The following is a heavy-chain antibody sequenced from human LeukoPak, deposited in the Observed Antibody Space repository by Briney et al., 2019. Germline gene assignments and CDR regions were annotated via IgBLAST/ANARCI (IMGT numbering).Heavy chain of an antibody. D-gene: IGHD3-9*01. CDR3: ARDTRGDILTGAHAFDI. Sequence: SETLSLTCTVSGGSISSYYWSWIRQPAGKGLEWIGRIYTSGSTNYNPSLKSRVTMSVDTSKNQFSLKLSSVTAADTAVYYCARDTRGDILTGAHAFDIWGRGTMVTVSS. V-gene: IGHV4-4*07. J-gene: IGHJ3*02. CDR2: IYTSGST. CDR1: GGSISSYY.